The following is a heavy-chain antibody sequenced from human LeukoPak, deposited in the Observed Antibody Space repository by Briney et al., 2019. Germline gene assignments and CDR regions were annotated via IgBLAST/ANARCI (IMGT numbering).Heavy chain of an antibody. V-gene: IGHV3-74*01. CDR2: ISSEGSST. J-gene: IGHJ4*02. CDR1: GFTFSIYW. D-gene: IGHD3-10*01. Sequence: GGSLRLSCAASGFTFSIYWMHWVRPAAGKGLVWVSRISSEGSSTTYADSVKGRFTISRDNAKNSLYLQMNSLRAEDTAVYYCARRGSDPYFDYWGQGTLVTVSS. CDR3: ARRGSDPYFDY.